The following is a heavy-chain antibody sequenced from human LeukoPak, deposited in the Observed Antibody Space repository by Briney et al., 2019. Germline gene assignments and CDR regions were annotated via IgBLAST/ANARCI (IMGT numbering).Heavy chain of an antibody. CDR2: IFPDGRT. Sequence: PGGSLRLSCAASGLTVTDNYFSWVRQDPGKGLEWVSVIFPDGRTYHADSVKGRFTISRDRPKNTLLLQMNSLRADDTALYHCARTNTVYGDFDYWGQGILVTVSS. CDR1: GLTVTDNY. V-gene: IGHV3-53*01. CDR3: ARTNTVYGDFDY. J-gene: IGHJ4*02. D-gene: IGHD2/OR15-2a*01.